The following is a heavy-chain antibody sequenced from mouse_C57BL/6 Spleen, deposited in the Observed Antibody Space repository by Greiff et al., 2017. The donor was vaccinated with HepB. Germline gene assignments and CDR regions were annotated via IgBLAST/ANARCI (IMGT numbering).Heavy chain of an antibody. V-gene: IGHV1-76*01. J-gene: IGHJ4*01. CDR2: IYPGSGNT. CDR3: ARCVYYDYDYYAMDY. D-gene: IGHD2-4*01. CDR1: GYTFTDYY. Sequence: QVQLQQSGAELVRPGASVKLSCKASGYTFTDYYINWVKQRPGQGLEWIARIYPGSGNTYYNEKFKGKATLTAEKSSSTAYMQLSSLTSEDSAVYFCARCVYYDYDYYAMDYWGQGTSLTVSS.